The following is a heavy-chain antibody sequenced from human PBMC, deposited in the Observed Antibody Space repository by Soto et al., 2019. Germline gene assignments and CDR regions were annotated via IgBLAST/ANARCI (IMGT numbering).Heavy chain of an antibody. D-gene: IGHD6-13*01. CDR1: GFTFSSYA. J-gene: IGHJ4*01. CDR2: ISGSGGST. V-gene: IGHV3-23*01. Sequence: EVQLLESGGGLVQPGGSLRLSCAASGFTFSSYAMSWVRQAPGKGLEWVSAISGSGGSTYYADSVKGRFTISRDNSKNTLYPQINSLRSEDTVVYYCAIHRTSGGSLVAAAGPLDYWVHGTLVTVSS. CDR3: AIHRTSGGSLVAAAGPLDY.